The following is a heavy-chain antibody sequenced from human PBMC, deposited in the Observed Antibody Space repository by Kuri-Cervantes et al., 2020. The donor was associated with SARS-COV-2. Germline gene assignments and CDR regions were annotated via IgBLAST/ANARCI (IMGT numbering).Heavy chain of an antibody. Sequence: GESLKISCTASGFTFGDYAMSWFRQAPGKGLEWVGFIRSKAYGGTTEYAASVKGRFTISRDDSKNTLYLQMNSLKTEDTAVYYCTTVGHIAAAATLPDSWGQGTLVTVSS. V-gene: IGHV3-49*03. CDR1: GFTFGDYA. CDR3: TTVGHIAAAATLPDS. D-gene: IGHD6-13*01. J-gene: IGHJ4*02. CDR2: IRSKAYGGTT.